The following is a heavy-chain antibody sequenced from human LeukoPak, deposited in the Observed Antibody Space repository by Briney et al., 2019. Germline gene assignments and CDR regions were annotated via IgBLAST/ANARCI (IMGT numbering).Heavy chain of an antibody. CDR3: ASLQGYCTNGVCSRVDY. J-gene: IGHJ4*02. D-gene: IGHD2-8*01. CDR1: GGSFSGYY. CDR2: INHSGST. Sequence: PSETLSLTCAVYGGSFSGYYWSWIRQPPGKGLEWIGEINHSGSTNYNPSLKSRVTISVDTSKNQFSLKLSSVTAADTAVYYCASLQGYCTNGVCSRVDYWGQGTLVTVSS. V-gene: IGHV4-34*01.